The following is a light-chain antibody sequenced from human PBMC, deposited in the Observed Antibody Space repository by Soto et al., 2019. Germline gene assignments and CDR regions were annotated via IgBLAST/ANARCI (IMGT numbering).Light chain of an antibody. J-gene: IGLJ1*01. Sequence: QSALTQPASVSGSPGQSITISCTGTSSDVDGYNYVSWYQQHPGKAPKRIIYEVSNRPSGVSNRFSGSKSGNTASLTISGLQAEDEADYYCNSYTSKSTGVFGTGTKVTVL. CDR1: SSDVDGYNY. CDR3: NSYTSKSTGV. V-gene: IGLV2-14*01. CDR2: EVS.